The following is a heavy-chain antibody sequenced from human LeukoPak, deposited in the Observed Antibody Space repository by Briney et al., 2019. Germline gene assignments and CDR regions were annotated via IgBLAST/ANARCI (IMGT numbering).Heavy chain of an antibody. D-gene: IGHD5-18*01. J-gene: IGHJ6*02. Sequence: GGSLRLSCAASGFTFSSYAMSWVRQAPGKGLEWVSAISGSGGSTYYADSVKGRFTISRDNSKNTLYLQMNSLRAEDTAVYYCAKYDEKNSYGLYGMDVWGQGTTVTVSS. CDR2: ISGSGGST. CDR3: AKYDEKNSYGLYGMDV. V-gene: IGHV3-23*01. CDR1: GFTFSSYA.